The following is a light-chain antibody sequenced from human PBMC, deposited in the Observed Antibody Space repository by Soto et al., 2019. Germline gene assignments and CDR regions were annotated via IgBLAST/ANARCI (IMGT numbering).Light chain of an antibody. Sequence: DIQMTQSPSSLSASVGDRVTITCRASQSIIRSLNWYLQKPGKAPKLLIYAASSLPSGVPSRFRGSGAGTDFTLTISGLQPEDFGTYYCQQSYSTPYTFGQGTKLKN. CDR3: QQSYSTPYT. V-gene: IGKV1-39*01. J-gene: IGKJ2*01. CDR2: AAS. CDR1: QSIIRS.